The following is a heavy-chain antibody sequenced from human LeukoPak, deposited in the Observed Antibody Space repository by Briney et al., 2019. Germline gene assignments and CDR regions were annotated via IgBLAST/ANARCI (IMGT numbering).Heavy chain of an antibody. V-gene: IGHV4-31*03. J-gene: IGHJ5*02. Sequence: SQTLSLTCTVSGGSISSGGYYWSWIRQHPGKGLEWIGYIYYSGSTYYNPSLKSRITISVDTSKNQFSLKLSSVTAADTAVYYCATYTTGTTANWFDHWGQGTLVTVSS. CDR2: IYYSGST. D-gene: IGHD1-1*01. CDR1: GGSISSGGYY. CDR3: ATYTTGTTANWFDH.